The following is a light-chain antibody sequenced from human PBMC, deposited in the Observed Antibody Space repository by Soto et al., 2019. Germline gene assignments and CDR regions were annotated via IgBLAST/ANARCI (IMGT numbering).Light chain of an antibody. Sequence: IQMTQSPSSLSASVGDRVTITCRASQSISYYLNWYQQKPGRAPRLLIYTTSSLQSGVPSRFSGSGSGTEFTLTISSLQPDDFATYYCQQYNSYSFGQGTKV. CDR3: QQYNSYS. J-gene: IGKJ1*01. CDR1: QSISYY. CDR2: TTS. V-gene: IGKV1-16*01.